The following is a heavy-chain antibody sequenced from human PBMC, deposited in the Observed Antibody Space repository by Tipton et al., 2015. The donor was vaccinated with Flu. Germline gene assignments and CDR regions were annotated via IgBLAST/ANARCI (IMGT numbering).Heavy chain of an antibody. V-gene: IGHV3-11*01. Sequence: SLRLSCAASGFTFSDYYMSWIRQAPGKGLEWVSYISSSGSTIYYADSVRGRFTISRDNAKNSLYLQMNSLRAEDTAVYYCARVRMTTVTTRVDYYYGMDVWGQGTTVTVSS. D-gene: IGHD4-17*01. CDR3: ARVRMTTVTTRVDYYYGMDV. CDR1: GFTFSDYY. CDR2: ISSSGSTI. J-gene: IGHJ6*02.